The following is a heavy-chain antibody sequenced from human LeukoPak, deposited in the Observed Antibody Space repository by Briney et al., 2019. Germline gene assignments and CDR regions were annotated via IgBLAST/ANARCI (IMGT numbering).Heavy chain of an antibody. CDR1: GGSISSYY. V-gene: IGHV4-59*01. CDR2: IYYSGST. J-gene: IGHJ4*02. D-gene: IGHD2-15*01. Sequence: SETLSLTCTVSGGSISSYYWSWIRQPPGKGLEWIGYIYYSGSTNYNPSLKSRVTISVDTSKNQFSLKLSSVTAADTAVYYCARGGAVVAHAHWGQGTLVTVSS. CDR3: ARGGAVVAHAH.